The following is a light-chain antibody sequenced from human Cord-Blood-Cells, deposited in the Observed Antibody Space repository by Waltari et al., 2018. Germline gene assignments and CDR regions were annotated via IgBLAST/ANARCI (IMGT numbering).Light chain of an antibody. J-gene: IGKJ3*01. Sequence: ENVLTHSPGSLSLCPGERSTLSCRASQSVSSSYLAWYQQKPGQAPRLLIYVASSSATGIPDRFSGSVSGTDFTLTISRLEPEDFAVYYCQQYGSSPTFGPGTKVDIK. CDR1: QSVSSSY. CDR2: VAS. V-gene: IGKV3-20*01. CDR3: QQYGSSPT.